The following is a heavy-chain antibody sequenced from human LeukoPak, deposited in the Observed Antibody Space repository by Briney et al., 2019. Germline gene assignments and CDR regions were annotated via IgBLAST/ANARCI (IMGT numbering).Heavy chain of an antibody. V-gene: IGHV3-7*01. D-gene: IGHD2-8*01. CDR1: GFTFSNYW. CDR3: ARSVLMVYAPL. J-gene: IGHJ4*02. Sequence: GGSLRLSCAASGFTFSNYWMSWVRQAPGKGLEWVANIKQDGSEKYYVDSVKGRFTISRDSAKNSLYLQMNSLRAEDTAVYYCARSVLMVYAPLWGQGTLVTVSS. CDR2: IKQDGSEK.